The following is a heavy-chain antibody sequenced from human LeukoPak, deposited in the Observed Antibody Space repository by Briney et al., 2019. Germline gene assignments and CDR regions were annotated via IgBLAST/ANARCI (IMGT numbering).Heavy chain of an antibody. Sequence: ASVKVSCKASGYTFTGYYTHWVRQAPGQGLEWMGWINPNSGGTNYAQKFQGRVTMTRDTSISTAYMELSRLRSDDTAVYYCARGERAGRYSYGFHNFDYWGQGTLVTVSS. D-gene: IGHD5-18*01. CDR1: GYTFTGYY. V-gene: IGHV1-2*02. CDR2: INPNSGGT. CDR3: ARGERAGRYSYGFHNFDY. J-gene: IGHJ4*02.